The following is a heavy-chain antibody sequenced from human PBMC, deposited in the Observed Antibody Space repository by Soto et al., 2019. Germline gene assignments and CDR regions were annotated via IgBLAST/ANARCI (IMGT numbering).Heavy chain of an antibody. CDR3: ARHVRFTDIVVVVAATPPSWFDP. CDR1: GGSISSSSYY. V-gene: IGHV4-39*01. Sequence: QLQLQESGPGLVKPSETLSLTCTVSGGSISSSSYYWGWIRQPPGKGLEWIGSIYYSGSTNYNPSLMRRVTISVDTSKNQFSLKLGSVSAADTAVYYCARHVRFTDIVVVVAATPPSWFDPWGQGTLVTVSS. D-gene: IGHD2-15*01. CDR2: IYYSGST. J-gene: IGHJ5*02.